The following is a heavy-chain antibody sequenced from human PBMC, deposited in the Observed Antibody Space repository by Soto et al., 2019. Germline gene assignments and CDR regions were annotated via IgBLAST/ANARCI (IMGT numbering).Heavy chain of an antibody. V-gene: IGHV3-23*01. Sequence: EVQLLESGGGLVQPGGSLRLSCAASGFTFSSYAMSWVRQAPGKGLEWVSAISGSGGSTYYADSVKGRFTISRDNYTNTLYLQMNSLRAEDTAVYYCAKDRIVVVVAATDAFDIWGQGTMVTVSS. CDR3: AKDRIVVVVAATDAFDI. CDR1: GFTFSSYA. D-gene: IGHD2-15*01. J-gene: IGHJ3*02. CDR2: ISGSGGST.